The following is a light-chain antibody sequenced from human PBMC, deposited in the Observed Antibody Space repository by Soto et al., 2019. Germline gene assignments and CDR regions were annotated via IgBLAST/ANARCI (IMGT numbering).Light chain of an antibody. V-gene: IGKV2-30*01. CDR3: LQGSHWPPT. CDR1: LSLVYSDGNTY. CDR2: KVS. J-gene: IGKJ1*01. Sequence: DVAMTQSPLSLPVTLGQTASISCRSSLSLVYSDGNTYLNWFHQRPGQSPRRLFYKVSNRDSGVPDRFSASGSVTDFTLRINRVEAEDVGVYYCLQGSHWPPTFGQGTTVEIK.